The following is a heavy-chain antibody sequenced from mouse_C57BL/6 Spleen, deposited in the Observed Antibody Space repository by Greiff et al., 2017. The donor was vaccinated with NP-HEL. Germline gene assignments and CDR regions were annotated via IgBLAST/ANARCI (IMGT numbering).Heavy chain of an antibody. Sequence: VQLQQSGAELVMPGASVKLSCKASGYTFTSYWMHWVKQRPGQGLEWIGEIDPSDSYTNYIQKFKGKSTLTVDKSSSTAYMQLSSLTSEDSAVYYCASLDSSGFDYWGQGTTLTVSS. J-gene: IGHJ2*01. CDR3: ASLDSSGFDY. CDR1: GYTFTSYW. V-gene: IGHV1-69*01. CDR2: IDPSDSYT. D-gene: IGHD3-2*02.